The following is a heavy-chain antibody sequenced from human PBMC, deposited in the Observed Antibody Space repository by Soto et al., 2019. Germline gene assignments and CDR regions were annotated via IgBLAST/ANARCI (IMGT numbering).Heavy chain of an antibody. CDR2: ISSSSSYI. J-gene: IGHJ4*02. V-gene: IGHV3-21*01. D-gene: IGHD3-10*01. CDR3: ARSPPGFGELRPFDY. CDR1: GFTFSSYS. Sequence: GGSLRLSCAASGFTFSSYSMNWVRQAPGKGLEWVSSISSSSSYIYYADSVKGRFTISRDNAKNSLYLQMNSLRAEDTAVYYCARSPPGFGELRPFDYWGQGTRVTVSS.